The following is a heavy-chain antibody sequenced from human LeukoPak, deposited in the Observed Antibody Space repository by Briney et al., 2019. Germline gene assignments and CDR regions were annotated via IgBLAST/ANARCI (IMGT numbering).Heavy chain of an antibody. V-gene: IGHV3-23*01. CDR2: ISGSGGST. D-gene: IGHD3-22*01. CDR1: GFTFSSYG. J-gene: IGHJ4*02. CDR3: AKDSFGNREYYYDSSGYYEL. Sequence: GGSLRLSCAASGFTFSSYGMSWVRQAPGKGLEWVSAISGSGGSTYYADSVKGRFTISRDNSKNTLYLQMNSLRAEDTAVYYCAKDSFGNREYYYDSSGYYELWGQGTLVTVSS.